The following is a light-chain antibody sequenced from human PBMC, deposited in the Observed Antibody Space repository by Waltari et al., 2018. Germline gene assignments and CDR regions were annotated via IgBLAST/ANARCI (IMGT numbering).Light chain of an antibody. CDR1: RPNHGAAYD. J-gene: IGLJ2*01. Sequence: QSVLTQAPSVSGAPGQTVPISCTRSRPNHGAAYDLHLYQQPPRTAPKLLIYGNNNRPSGVPDRFSGSKSGTSASLAITGLRAEDEADYYCQSYDSSLSGVVFGGGTKLTVL. CDR2: GNN. CDR3: QSYDSSLSGVV. V-gene: IGLV1-40*01.